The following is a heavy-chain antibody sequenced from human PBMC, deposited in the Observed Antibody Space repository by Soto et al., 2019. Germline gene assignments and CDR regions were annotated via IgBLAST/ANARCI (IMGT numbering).Heavy chain of an antibody. D-gene: IGHD3-3*01. CDR3: ARDRGEYDLTDDGFDS. CDR1: GGTFSSYS. CDR2: IIPILGLP. J-gene: IGHJ3*02. Sequence: QVQLVQSGAEVKKPGSSVKVSCKASGGTFSSYSISWVRQAPGQGLEWMGRIIPILGLPNYAQKFQGSVTITADKSTNTAYMELSSLTSEDTAVYYCARDRGEYDLTDDGFDSWGQGTMVTVSS. V-gene: IGHV1-69*04.